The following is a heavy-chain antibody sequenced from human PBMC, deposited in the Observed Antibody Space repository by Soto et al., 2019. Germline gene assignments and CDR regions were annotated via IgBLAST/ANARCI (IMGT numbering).Heavy chain of an antibody. CDR1: GGTISSFG. CDR2: IVPIDGST. J-gene: IGHJ4*02. CDR3: ARSFTKSRRGGVAFDY. D-gene: IGHD3-3*01. Sequence: QVQLVQSGAEVKKPGSSVKVSCTTSGGTISSFGMNWVRQAPGQGLEWMGGIVPIDGSTKYAEKFQGRVTITADASTSTVYMDLSSLRSEDTAVYYCARSFTKSRRGGVAFDYWPGNPAHRLP. V-gene: IGHV1-69*01.